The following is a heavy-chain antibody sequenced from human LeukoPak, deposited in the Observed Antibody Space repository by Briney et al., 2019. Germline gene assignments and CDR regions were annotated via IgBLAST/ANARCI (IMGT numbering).Heavy chain of an antibody. CDR2: FIPVFGTP. V-gene: IGHV1-69*05. CDR1: GGTFSNFA. J-gene: IGHJ6*03. Sequence: EASVKVSCKTSGGTFSNFAINWVRQAPGQGLEWMGGFIPVFGTPNYAQKFQDRLTITTDESTSTVYMELSSLRPEDTAVYYCASHVDTTMVRVYYYYYLDVWGTGTTVIVSS. CDR3: ASHVDTTMVRVYYYYYLDV. D-gene: IGHD5-18*01.